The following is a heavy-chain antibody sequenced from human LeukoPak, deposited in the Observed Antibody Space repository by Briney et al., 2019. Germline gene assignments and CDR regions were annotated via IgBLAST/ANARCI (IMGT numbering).Heavy chain of an antibody. D-gene: IGHD5-18*01. Sequence: SVKVSCKASGGTFSSYAISWVRQAPGQGLEWIGWIVVGSGNTNYAQKFQERVTITRDMSTSTAYMELSSLRSEDTAVYYCAANVFPDTAMNNFDYWGQGTLVTVSS. CDR1: GGTFSSYA. V-gene: IGHV1-58*02. CDR2: IVVGSGNT. J-gene: IGHJ4*02. CDR3: AANVFPDTAMNNFDY.